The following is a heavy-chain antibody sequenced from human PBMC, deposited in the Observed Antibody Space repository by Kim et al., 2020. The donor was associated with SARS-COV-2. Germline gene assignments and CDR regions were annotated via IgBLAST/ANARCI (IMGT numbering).Heavy chain of an antibody. Sequence: GGSLRLSCAASGFTFSTYSMNWVRQAPGKGLEWVSSISSSSNYIYYADSVKGRFTISRDNAKNSLYLQMNSLRAEDTAVYYCAARGGLTSGVDYWGQGTLVTVSS. V-gene: IGHV3-21*01. CDR3: AARGGLTSGVDY. CDR2: ISSSSNYI. CDR1: GFTFSTYS. D-gene: IGHD6-6*01. J-gene: IGHJ4*02.